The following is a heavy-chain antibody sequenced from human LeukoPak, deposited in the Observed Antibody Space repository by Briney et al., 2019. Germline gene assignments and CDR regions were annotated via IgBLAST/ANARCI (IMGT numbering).Heavy chain of an antibody. CDR2: IYYSGST. CDR1: GGSISSYY. CDR3: ARDRGESSGWYTSGGNYYYYYGMDV. V-gene: IGHV4-59*01. J-gene: IGHJ6*02. D-gene: IGHD6-19*01. Sequence: SETLSLTCTVSGGSISSYYWSWIRQPPGKGLEWIGYIYYSGSTNYNPSLKSRVTISVDTSKNQFSLKLSSVTAAGTAVYYCARDRGESSGWYTSGGNYYYYYGMDVWGQGTTVTVSS.